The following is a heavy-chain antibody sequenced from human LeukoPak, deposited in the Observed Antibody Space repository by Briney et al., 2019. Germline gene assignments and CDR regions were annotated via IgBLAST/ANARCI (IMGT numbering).Heavy chain of an antibody. J-gene: IGHJ4*02. Sequence: SETLSLTCTVSGGSISSSSYYWGWIRQPPGKGLEWIGSIYYSGSTYYNPSLKSRVTISVDTSKNQFSLKLSSVTAADTAVYYCARKAVAGPNFDYWGQGTLVTVSS. D-gene: IGHD6-19*01. CDR3: ARKAVAGPNFDY. CDR1: GGSISSSSYY. CDR2: IYYSGST. V-gene: IGHV4-39*01.